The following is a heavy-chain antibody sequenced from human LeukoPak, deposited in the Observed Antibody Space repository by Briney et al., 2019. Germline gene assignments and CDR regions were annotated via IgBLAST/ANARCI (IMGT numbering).Heavy chain of an antibody. CDR2: INHSGST. CDR3: ARGPMVDYYDGSGYYYFDS. V-gene: IGHV4-34*01. J-gene: IGHJ4*02. CDR1: GGSFSGYY. Sequence: SETLSLTCAVYGGSFSGYYWSWIRQPPGKGLDWIGEINHSGSTNYNPSLKSRVTISVDTSKNQFSLKLSSVTAADTAVYYCARGPMVDYYDGSGYYYFDSWGQGTLATVSS. D-gene: IGHD3-22*01.